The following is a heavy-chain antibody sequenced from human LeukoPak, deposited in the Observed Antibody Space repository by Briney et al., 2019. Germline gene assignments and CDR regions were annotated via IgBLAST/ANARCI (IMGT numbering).Heavy chain of an antibody. J-gene: IGHJ6*03. CDR2: IYTSGST. CDR3: ARDYGSGSPYYYYYYMDV. CDR1: GGSISSGSYY. Sequence: SETLSLTCTVSGGSISSGSYYWSWIRQPAGKGLEWIGRIYTSGSTNYNPSLKSRVTISVDTSKNQFSLKLSSVTAADTAVYYCARDYGSGSPYYYYYYMDVWGKGTTVTISS. V-gene: IGHV4-61*02. D-gene: IGHD3-10*01.